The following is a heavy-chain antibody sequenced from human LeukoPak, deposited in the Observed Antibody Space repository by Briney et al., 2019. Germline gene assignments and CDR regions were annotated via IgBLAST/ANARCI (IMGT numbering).Heavy chain of an antibody. CDR1: GYTFTGYY. J-gene: IGHJ3*02. CDR2: INPNSGGT. D-gene: IGHD6-6*01. V-gene: IGHV1-2*02. CDR3: ARHSSSSDAFDI. Sequence: ASVKVSCKASGYTFTGYYMHWVRQAPGQGLEWMGWINPNSGGTNYAQKFQGRVAMTRDTSISTAYMELSRLRSDDTAVYYCARHSSSSDAFDIWGQGTMVTVSS.